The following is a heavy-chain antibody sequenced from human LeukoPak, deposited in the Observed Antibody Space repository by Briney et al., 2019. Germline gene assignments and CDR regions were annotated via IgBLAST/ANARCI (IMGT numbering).Heavy chain of an antibody. Sequence: GRSLRLSCAASGFTFSSYAMSWVRQAPGKGLEWVSAISGRGGNKYYADSVKGRFTISRDNSKNTLYLQMNSLRAEDTAVYYCAKELGLGDAFDLWGQGTMVTVSS. D-gene: IGHD3-22*01. CDR1: GFTFSSYA. CDR3: AKELGLGDAFDL. V-gene: IGHV3-23*01. CDR2: ISGRGGNK. J-gene: IGHJ3*01.